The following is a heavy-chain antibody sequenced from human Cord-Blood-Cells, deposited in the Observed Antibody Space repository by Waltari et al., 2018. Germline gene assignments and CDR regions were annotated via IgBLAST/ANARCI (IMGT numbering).Heavy chain of an antibody. Sequence: QVQLQQWGAGLLKPSETLSLTCAVYGGSFSGYYWSWIRQPPGKGLEWIGEINHSGSTNYNPSLKSRVTISVDTSKNQFSLKLSSVTAADTAVYYCARPSRGWLRSYYFDYWGQGTLVTVSS. CDR2: INHSGST. V-gene: IGHV4-34*01. D-gene: IGHD5-12*01. CDR3: ARPSRGWLRSYYFDY. J-gene: IGHJ4*02. CDR1: GGSFSGYY.